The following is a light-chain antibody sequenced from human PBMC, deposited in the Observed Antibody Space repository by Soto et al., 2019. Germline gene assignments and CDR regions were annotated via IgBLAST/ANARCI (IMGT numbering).Light chain of an antibody. CDR1: SSDVGSYNY. V-gene: IGLV2-14*01. CDR3: SSHTSSSTVV. J-gene: IGLJ1*01. CDR2: DVT. Sequence: QSVLTQPASVSGSPGQSITISCTGTSSDVGSYNYVSWYQQHPGKVPKLMIYDVTNRPSGVSNRSSCSKSGNTASLTISGLQAEDEADYYCSSHTSSSTVVFGTGTELTVL.